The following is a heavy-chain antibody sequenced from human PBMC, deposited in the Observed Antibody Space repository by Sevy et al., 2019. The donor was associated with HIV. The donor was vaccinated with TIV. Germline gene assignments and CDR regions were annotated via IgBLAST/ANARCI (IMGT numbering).Heavy chain of an antibody. CDR3: ARDRPSGYCSGWYGDAFDI. Sequence: GGSLRLSCAASGFTFSSYAMHWVRQAPGKGLEWVAVISYDGSNKYYAHSVKGRFTISRDNSKNTLYLQMNSLRAEDTAVYYCARDRPSGYCSGWYGDAFDIWGQGTMVTVSS. CDR2: ISYDGSNK. D-gene: IGHD6-19*01. V-gene: IGHV3-30-3*01. J-gene: IGHJ3*02. CDR1: GFTFSSYA.